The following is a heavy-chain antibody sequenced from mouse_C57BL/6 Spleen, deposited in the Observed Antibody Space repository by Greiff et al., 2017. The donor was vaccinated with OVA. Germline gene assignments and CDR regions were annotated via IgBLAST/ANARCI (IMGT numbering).Heavy chain of an antibody. J-gene: IGHJ4*01. CDR3: ARGGSSYPYAMDY. D-gene: IGHD1-1*01. CDR1: GYAFSSSW. Sequence: QVHVKQSGPELVKPGASVKISCKASGYAFSSSWMNWVKQRPGKGLEWIGRIYPGDGDTNYNGKFKGKATLTADKSTSTAYMQLSSLTSEDSAVYFCARGGSSYPYAMDYWGQGTSVTVSS. V-gene: IGHV1-82*01. CDR2: IYPGDGDT.